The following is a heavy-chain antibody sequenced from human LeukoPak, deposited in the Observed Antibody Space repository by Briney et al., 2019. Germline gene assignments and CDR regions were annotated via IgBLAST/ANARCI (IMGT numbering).Heavy chain of an antibody. Sequence: GGSLRLSCAASGFTFSYYGMHWVRQAPGKGLEWVAFIRYDGTDIHYADSVKGRFTISRDNAKNSLYLQMNSLRAEDTAVYYCVGGRYGAVWYFDLWGRGTLVTVSS. CDR1: GFTFSYYG. D-gene: IGHD4-17*01. CDR2: IRYDGTDI. J-gene: IGHJ2*01. CDR3: VGGRYGAVWYFDL. V-gene: IGHV3-30*02.